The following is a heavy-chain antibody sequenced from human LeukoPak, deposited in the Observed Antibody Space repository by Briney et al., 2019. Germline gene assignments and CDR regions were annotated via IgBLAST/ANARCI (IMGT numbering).Heavy chain of an antibody. V-gene: IGHV3-30*04. D-gene: IGHD2-21*02. J-gene: IGHJ4*02. CDR3: ARDILAYCGGDCSFDY. Sequence: PGGSLRLSCAASGFTFSSYCMSWVRQAPGKGLEWVAVISYDGSNKYYADSVKGRFTISRDNSKNTLYLQMNSLRAEDTAVYYCARDILAYCGGDCSFDYWGQGTLVTVSS. CDR2: ISYDGSNK. CDR1: GFTFSSYC.